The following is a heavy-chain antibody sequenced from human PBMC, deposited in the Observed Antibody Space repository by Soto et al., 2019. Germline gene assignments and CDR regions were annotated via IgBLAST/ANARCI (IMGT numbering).Heavy chain of an antibody. V-gene: IGHV4-31*03. CDR3: ARGLDSSSSSAFGMDV. J-gene: IGHJ6*02. D-gene: IGHD6-6*01. CDR1: GGSISSGGYY. Sequence: SETLSLTCTVSGGSISSGGYYWSWIRQHPGKGLEWIGYIYYSGSTYYNPSLKSRVTISVDASKNQFSLKLSSVTAADTAVYYCARGLDSSSSSAFGMDVWGQGTTVTVSS. CDR2: IYYSGST.